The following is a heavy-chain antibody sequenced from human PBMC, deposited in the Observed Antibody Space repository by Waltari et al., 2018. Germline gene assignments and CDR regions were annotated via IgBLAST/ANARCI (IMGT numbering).Heavy chain of an antibody. CDR2: IIPILGIA. J-gene: IGHJ4*02. D-gene: IGHD4-17*01. Sequence: QVQLVQSGAEVKKPGSSGKVSCKAYGGTFSSYAIRWVRQAPGQGLEWLGRIIPILGIANYAQKFQGRVTITADKSTSTAYMELSSLRSEDTAVYYCARWWPDDYGGTFDYWGQGTLVAVSS. CDR3: ARWWPDDYGGTFDY. CDR1: GGTFSSYA. V-gene: IGHV1-69*04.